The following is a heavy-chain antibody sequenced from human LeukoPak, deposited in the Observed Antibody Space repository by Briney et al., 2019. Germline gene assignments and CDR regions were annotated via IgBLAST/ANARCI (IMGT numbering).Heavy chain of an antibody. J-gene: IGHJ6*02. CDR2: IYYSGST. D-gene: IGHD3-9*01. CDR3: ARGTSYYDILTGYGFGNYYYGMDV. Sequence: SETLSLTCTVSGGSISNYYWNWIRQPPGKGLEWIGYIYYSGSTYYNPSLKSRVTISVDTSKNQFSLKLSSVTAADTAVYYCARGTSYYDILTGYGFGNYYYGMDVWGQGTTVTVSS. V-gene: IGHV4-59*08. CDR1: GGSISNYY.